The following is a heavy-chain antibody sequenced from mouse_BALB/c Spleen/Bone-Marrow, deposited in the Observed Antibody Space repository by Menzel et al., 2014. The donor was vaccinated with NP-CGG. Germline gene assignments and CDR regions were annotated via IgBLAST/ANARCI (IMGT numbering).Heavy chain of an antibody. CDR2: INSNGGST. CDR3: ARERYYGNGRIFEY. Sequence: EVMLVESGGGLVQPGGPLKLSCAASGFTFSSYGMSWVRQTPDKRLELVATINSNGGSTYYPDSVKGRFTISRDNAKNTLYLQMSSLKSEDTAMYYCARERYYGNGRIFEYWGQGTTLTVSS. D-gene: IGHD1-1*01. J-gene: IGHJ2*01. CDR1: GFTFSSYG. V-gene: IGHV5-6-3*01.